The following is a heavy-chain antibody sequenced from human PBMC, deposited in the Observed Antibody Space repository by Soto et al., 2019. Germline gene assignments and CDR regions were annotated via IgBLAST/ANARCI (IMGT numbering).Heavy chain of an antibody. CDR1: GFTFSSYA. V-gene: IGHV3-23*01. D-gene: IGHD6-6*01. CDR3: AKARIAARPDLAVYYYYYGMDV. J-gene: IGHJ6*02. Sequence: EVQLLESGGGLVQPGGSLRLSCAASGFTFSSYAMSWVRQAPGKGLEWVSAISGSGGSTYYADSVKGRFTISRDNSKNTLYLQMNSLRAEDTAVYYCAKARIAARPDLAVYYYYYGMDVWGQGTTVTVSS. CDR2: ISGSGGST.